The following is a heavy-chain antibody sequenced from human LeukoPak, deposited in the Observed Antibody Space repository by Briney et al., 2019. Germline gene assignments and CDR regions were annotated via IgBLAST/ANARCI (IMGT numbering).Heavy chain of an antibody. CDR2: ISSSSSYI. CDR1: GFTFSSYS. V-gene: IGHV3-21*01. CDR3: ARDRDGDGYNFDY. D-gene: IGHD5-24*01. Sequence: GGSLRLSCAASGFTFSSYSMNWVRQAPGKGLEWVSSISSSSSYIYYADSVKGRFTISRDNAKNSPYLQMNSLRAEDTAVYYCARDRDGDGYNFDYWGQGTLVTVSS. J-gene: IGHJ4*02.